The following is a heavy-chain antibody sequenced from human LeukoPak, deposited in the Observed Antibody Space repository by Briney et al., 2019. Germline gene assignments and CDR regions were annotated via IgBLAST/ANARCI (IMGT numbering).Heavy chain of an antibody. J-gene: IGHJ6*02. CDR1: GFTFSSYA. V-gene: IGHV3-23*01. D-gene: IGHD3-10*01. Sequence: GGSLRLSCAASGFTFSSYAMSWVRQAPGKGLEWVSGINSGGSGARTYYADSVKGRFSISRDNSKNTLYLQMNSLRAEDTAVYYCAKKGESLDYYYMDVWGQGTTVTVSS. CDR3: AKKGESLDYYYMDV. CDR2: INSGGSGART.